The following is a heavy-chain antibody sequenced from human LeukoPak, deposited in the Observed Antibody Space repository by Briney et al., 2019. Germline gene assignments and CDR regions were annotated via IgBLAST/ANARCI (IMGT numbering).Heavy chain of an antibody. CDR3: ARDRYYGSGTTPLGY. V-gene: IGHV1-2*02. J-gene: IGHJ4*02. CDR2: INPNSGGT. Sequence: ASVKVSCKASGYTFTGYYMHWVRQAPGQGLEWMGWINPNSGGTNYAQKFQGRVTMTRETSISTAYMELSSLRSDDTAVYYCARDRYYGSGTTPLGYWGQGTLVTVSS. D-gene: IGHD3-10*01. CDR1: GYTFTGYY.